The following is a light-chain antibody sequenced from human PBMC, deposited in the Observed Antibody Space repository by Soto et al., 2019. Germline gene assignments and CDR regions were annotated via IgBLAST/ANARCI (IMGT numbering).Light chain of an antibody. J-gene: IGKJ1*01. CDR2: WAS. CDR1: QSVLYSSNNKNN. CDR3: QQYYSTLWT. Sequence: DIVMTQSPDSLAVSLGERATINCKSSQSVLYSSNNKNNLAWYQQKPGQPPKLLIYWASTRESGVPDRFSGSGSGTDFTLTISSLRAEDVAVYYCQQYYSTLWTFGEGTKVEIK. V-gene: IGKV4-1*01.